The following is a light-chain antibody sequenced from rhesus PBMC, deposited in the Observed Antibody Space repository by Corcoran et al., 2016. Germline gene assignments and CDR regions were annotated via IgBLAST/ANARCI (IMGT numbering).Light chain of an antibody. CDR3: QQGYSYPLT. CDR1: QSISNY. CDR2: RAS. J-gene: IGKJ4*01. Sequence: DIQMTQSPSSLSASVGDRVTITCQASQSISNYLNWYQQKPGKSPKLLIYRASSLQSGIPSRFSGSGSVTECTLTISSLQPEDFATYYCQQGYSYPLTVGGGTKVELK. V-gene: IGKV1S9*01.